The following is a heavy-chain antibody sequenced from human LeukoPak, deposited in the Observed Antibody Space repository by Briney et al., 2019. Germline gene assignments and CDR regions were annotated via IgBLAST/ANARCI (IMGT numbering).Heavy chain of an antibody. CDR2: ISHNGGST. CDR1: GFSFSGYA. D-gene: IGHD6-13*01. V-gene: IGHV3-23*01. J-gene: IGHJ5*02. CDR3: AKDKVRYYTSRWSGLVDP. Sequence: PGGSLRLSCSASGFSFSGYALSWVRQAPGKGLEWVSSISHNGGSTLYADSMKGRFTISRDNSKNTLYLQMTSLRVDDTSIYFCAKDKVRYYTSRWSGLVDPWGQGTLVTVSS.